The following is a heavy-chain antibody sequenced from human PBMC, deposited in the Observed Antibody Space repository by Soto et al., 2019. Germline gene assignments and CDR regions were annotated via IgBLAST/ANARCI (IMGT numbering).Heavy chain of an antibody. V-gene: IGHV1-18*04. D-gene: IGHD6-19*01. J-gene: IGHJ4*02. CDR3: ASWAGQVRGCGGPFDY. CDR2: VSGYNANT. Sequence: ASVKVSCKAFGYTFSSHGVSWVRRAPGQGLEWMGWVSGYNANTNYAQNLQGRVTMTTDTSTNTAYMELRSLRSDDTAVYYCASWAGQVRGCGGPFDYWGQGTLVTVSS. CDR1: GYTFSSHG.